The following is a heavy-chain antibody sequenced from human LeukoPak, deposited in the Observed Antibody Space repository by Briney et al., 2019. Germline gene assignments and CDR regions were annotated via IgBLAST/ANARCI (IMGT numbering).Heavy chain of an antibody. D-gene: IGHD3-22*01. CDR1: GYTFSGYY. Sequence: ASVKVSCKASGYTFSGYYKHWVRQAPGQGLEWMGWINPNSGDTNYAQKFQGRVTMTRDTSISTAYMELSRLRSDDTAVYYCARYYYDSSGPGVYYFDYWGQGTLVTVSS. V-gene: IGHV1-2*02. CDR2: INPNSGDT. CDR3: ARYYYDSSGPGVYYFDY. J-gene: IGHJ4*02.